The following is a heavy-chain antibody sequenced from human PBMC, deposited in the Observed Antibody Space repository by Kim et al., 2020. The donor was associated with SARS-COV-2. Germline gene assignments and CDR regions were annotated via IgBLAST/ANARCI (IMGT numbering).Heavy chain of an antibody. CDR3: ARANNYYGSGSYYF. J-gene: IGHJ4*02. D-gene: IGHD3-10*01. Sequence: SETLSLTCTVSGGSISSGDYYWSWIRQPPGKGLEWIGYIYYSGSTCYNPSLKSRVTISVDTSKNQFSLKLSSVTAAATAVYYCARANNYYGSGSYYFWGQGTLVTVSS. V-gene: IGHV4-30-4*01. CDR2: IYYSGST. CDR1: GGSISSGDYY.